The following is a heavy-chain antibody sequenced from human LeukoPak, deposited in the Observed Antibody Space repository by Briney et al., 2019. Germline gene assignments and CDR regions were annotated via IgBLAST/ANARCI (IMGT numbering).Heavy chain of an antibody. V-gene: IGHV1-2*02. CDR1: GYTFTGYY. CDR2: INPNSGGT. Sequence: ASVKVSCKAPGYTFTGYYMHWVRQAPGQGLEWMGWINPNSGGTNYAQKFQGRVTMTRDTSISTAYMELSRLRSDDTAVYYCARTYYDFWSGSTFDPWGQGTLVTVSS. D-gene: IGHD3-3*01. CDR3: ARTYYDFWSGSTFDP. J-gene: IGHJ5*02.